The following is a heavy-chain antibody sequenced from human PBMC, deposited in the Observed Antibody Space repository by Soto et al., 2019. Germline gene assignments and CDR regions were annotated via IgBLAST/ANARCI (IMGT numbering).Heavy chain of an antibody. CDR1: GFSFSNYW. J-gene: IGHJ4*02. CDR2: IKQDGSEI. D-gene: IGHD6-19*01. Sequence: EVQLVESGGGLVQPGGSLRLSCAASGFSFSNYWMSWVRQAPGKGLEWVANIKQDGSEIYYVDSVKGRFTISRDNTKNSLYLQMNSLRAEDTAVYYCASSSQAVAGHDYWCQGTLITVAS. CDR3: ASSSQAVAGHDY. V-gene: IGHV3-7*03.